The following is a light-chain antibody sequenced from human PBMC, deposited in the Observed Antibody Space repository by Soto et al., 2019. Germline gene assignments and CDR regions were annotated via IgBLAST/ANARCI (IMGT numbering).Light chain of an antibody. CDR1: SSNIGNNY. Sequence: QSVLTQPPSVSAAPGQKVTFSCSGSSSNIGNNYVSWYQQLPGTAPKLFIYDNNKRPSGIPDRFSGSKSGTSATLGITGLQTGDEADYYCGTWDSSLSAVVFGGGTKLTVL. V-gene: IGLV1-51*01. J-gene: IGLJ3*02. CDR2: DNN. CDR3: GTWDSSLSAVV.